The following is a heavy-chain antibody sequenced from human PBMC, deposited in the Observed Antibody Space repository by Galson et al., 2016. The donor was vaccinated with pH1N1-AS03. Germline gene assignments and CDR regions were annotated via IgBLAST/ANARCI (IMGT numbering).Heavy chain of an antibody. J-gene: IGHJ3*02. Sequence: SVKVSCKASGYAFTDYYMHLLRQAPGQGLEWMAWINTDSGGTDYAQKFQGRVTMTRDASISTTYMELRSLRSDDTAVYYCARMEKRWGDAYDIWGQGTMVTVSS. CDR1: GYAFTDYY. V-gene: IGHV1-2*02. CDR3: ARMEKRWGDAYDI. CDR2: INTDSGGT. D-gene: IGHD1-1*01.